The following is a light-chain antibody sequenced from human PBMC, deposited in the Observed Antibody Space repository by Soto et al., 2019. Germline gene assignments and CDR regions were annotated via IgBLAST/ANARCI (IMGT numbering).Light chain of an antibody. Sequence: QSALTQPASVSGSPGQSITISCTGTTSDVGGYDYVSWYRQHPGEAPKLMIYEVTNRPSGVSNRFSGSKSGNTASLTISGLQAEDEADYYCQSYDSSLSAVVFGGGTKLTVL. CDR2: EVT. J-gene: IGLJ2*01. CDR3: QSYDSSLSAVV. V-gene: IGLV2-14*01. CDR1: TSDVGGYDY.